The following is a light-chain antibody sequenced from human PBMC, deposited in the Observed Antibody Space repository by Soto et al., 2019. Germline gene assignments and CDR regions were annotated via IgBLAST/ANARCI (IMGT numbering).Light chain of an antibody. CDR3: QQRSNWPPRT. J-gene: IGKJ2*01. CDR1: QSVSNY. V-gene: IGKV3-15*01. CDR2: GAS. Sequence: EILMTQSPATLSVSPGERATLSCRASQSVSNYLAWYQQIPGQPPRLLIYGASTRATGIPARFSGSGSGTEFTLTISSLEPEDFAIYYCQQRSNWPPRTFGQGTKVDIK.